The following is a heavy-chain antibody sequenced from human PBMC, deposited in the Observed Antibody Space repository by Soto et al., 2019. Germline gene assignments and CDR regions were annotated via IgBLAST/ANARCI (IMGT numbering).Heavy chain of an antibody. Sequence: QVQLVQSGAEVKKPGASVKVSCKASGYTFTSYAMHWVCQAPGQRLEWMGWINAGTGNTKYSQKFQGRVTITRDTSASTAYMELSSLRSEDTAVYYCARSGYSSSWRHFDYWGQGTLVTVSS. CDR3: ARSGYSSSWRHFDY. CDR2: INAGTGNT. CDR1: GYTFTSYA. J-gene: IGHJ4*02. V-gene: IGHV1-3*01. D-gene: IGHD6-13*01.